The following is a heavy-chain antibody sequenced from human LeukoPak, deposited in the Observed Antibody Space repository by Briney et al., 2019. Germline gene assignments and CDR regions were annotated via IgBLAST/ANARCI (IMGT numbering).Heavy chain of an antibody. CDR3: AKDRKHDFWSGYSDY. CDR2: LSSGGDA. J-gene: IGHJ4*02. V-gene: IGHV3-53*05. D-gene: IGHD3-3*01. CDR1: GFTVSSNY. Sequence: GGSLRLSCAASGFTVSSNYMSWARQAPGKGLEWVSVLSSGGDAYYADSVKGRFTTSRDNSKNTLYLQMNSLRAEDTAVYYCAKDRKHDFWSGYSDYWGQGTLVTVSS.